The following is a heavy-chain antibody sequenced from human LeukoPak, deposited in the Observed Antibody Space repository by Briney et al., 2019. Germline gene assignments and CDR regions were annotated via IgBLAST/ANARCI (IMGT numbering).Heavy chain of an antibody. CDR2: IGIDSGNT. D-gene: IGHD1-1*01. V-gene: IGHV3-48*04. Sequence: PGGSLRLSCTASGFPFSDYSMDWVRQAPGKGLEWISYIGIDSGNTKYADSVRGRFTVSADNAKNSLFLQMNSLRVEDTAVYYCERDHNYAFDNWGQGTLVSVSS. J-gene: IGHJ4*02. CDR1: GFPFSDYS. CDR3: ERDHNYAFDN.